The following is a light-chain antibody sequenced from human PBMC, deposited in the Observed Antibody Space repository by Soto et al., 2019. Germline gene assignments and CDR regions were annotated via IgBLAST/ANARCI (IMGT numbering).Light chain of an antibody. Sequence: QSVLTQSSSASASLGSSVKLTCTLSSGHSSYIIAWHHQQPGKAPRYLMKLEGSGSYNKGSGVPDRFSGSSSGADRYLTISTLQFEDEANYYCETWDSNTRVFGGGTKLTV. CDR3: ETWDSNTRV. V-gene: IGLV4-60*02. CDR2: LEGSGSY. J-gene: IGLJ2*01. CDR1: SGHSSYI.